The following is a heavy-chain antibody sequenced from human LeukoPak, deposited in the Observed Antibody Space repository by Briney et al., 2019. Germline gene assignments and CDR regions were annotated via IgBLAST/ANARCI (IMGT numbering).Heavy chain of an antibody. CDR2: INTNTGNP. Sequence: ASVKVSCKASVYTFTSYAMNWVRQAPGQGLEWMGWINTNTGNPTYAQGFTGRLVLSLDTSVSTAYLQSSSLKDDDTAVYYCARDRVDTAMSSWGQGTLVTVSS. CDR3: ARDRVDTAMSS. CDR1: VYTFTSYA. J-gene: IGHJ5*02. D-gene: IGHD5-18*01. V-gene: IGHV7-4-1*02.